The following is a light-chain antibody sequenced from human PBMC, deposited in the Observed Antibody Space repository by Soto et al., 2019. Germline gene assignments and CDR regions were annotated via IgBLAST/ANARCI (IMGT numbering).Light chain of an antibody. Sequence: QSVLTQPASASGSPGQSVTISCTGTSSDIGGYNYVSWYQQHPGKAPKLMIYEVSKRPSGVPDRFSGSKSGNTASLTVSGLQAEDEADYYCSSYAGSNNYVFGSGTKVXVL. V-gene: IGLV2-8*01. CDR1: SSDIGGYNY. CDR2: EVS. J-gene: IGLJ1*01. CDR3: SSYAGSNNYV.